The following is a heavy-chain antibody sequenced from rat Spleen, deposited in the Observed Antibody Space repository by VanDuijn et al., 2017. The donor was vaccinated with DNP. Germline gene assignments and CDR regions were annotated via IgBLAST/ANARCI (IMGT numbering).Heavy chain of an antibody. Sequence: VQLKESGPGLVQPSQTLSLTCTVSGFSLFSYSVSWVRQPPGKSLVWMGVIWTGGGTAYNSLLKSRLSISRDTSKSQVFLKMDSLQTEDTAIYFCTRASGSPLAYWGQGTLVTVSS. J-gene: IGHJ3*01. CDR3: TRASGSPLAY. V-gene: IGHV2-15*01. D-gene: IGHD1-4*01. CDR2: IWTGGGT. CDR1: GFSLFSYS.